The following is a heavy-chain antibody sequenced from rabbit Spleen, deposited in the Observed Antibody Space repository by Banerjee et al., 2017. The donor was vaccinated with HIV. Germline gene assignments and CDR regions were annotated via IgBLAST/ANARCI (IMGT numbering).Heavy chain of an antibody. Sequence: QEQAEESGGDLVKPGASLTLTCTASGFTLSSALMCWVRQAPGKGLEWIAWINGGNSDVYYANWVNGRFTITKTSSTTVTLQMTSLTATDTATYFCARSIGGKGYAFDLWGPGTLVTVS. CDR1: GFTLSSAL. J-gene: IGHJ4*01. CDR2: INGGNSDV. V-gene: IGHV1S45*01. D-gene: IGHD6-1*01. CDR3: ARSIGGKGYAFDL.